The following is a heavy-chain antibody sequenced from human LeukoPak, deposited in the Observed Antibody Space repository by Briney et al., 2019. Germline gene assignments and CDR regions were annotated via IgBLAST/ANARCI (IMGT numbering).Heavy chain of an antibody. CDR3: AGPLGNWFDP. J-gene: IGHJ5*02. V-gene: IGHV4-34*01. Sequence: PSETLSLTCAVYGGSFSGYYWSWIRQPPGKGLEWIGEINHSGSTNYNPSLKSRVTISVDTSKNQFSLKLSSVTAADTAVYYCAGPLGNWFDPWGQGILVTVSS. CDR2: INHSGST. CDR1: GGSFSGYY.